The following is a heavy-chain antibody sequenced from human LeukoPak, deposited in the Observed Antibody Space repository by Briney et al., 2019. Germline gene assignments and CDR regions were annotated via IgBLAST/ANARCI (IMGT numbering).Heavy chain of an antibody. V-gene: IGHV3-30*02. J-gene: IGHJ6*03. Sequence: PGGSLRLSCAASGFTFLSYGMHWVRQAPGKGLEWVAFIRYDGSNKYYADSVKGRFTISRDNARNSLYLQMNSLRAEDTAVYYCAREKEAPGVGVVVIRDYYYMDVWGKGTTVTVSS. CDR3: AREKEAPGVGVVVIRDYYYMDV. D-gene: IGHD3-22*01. CDR1: GFTFLSYG. CDR2: IRYDGSNK.